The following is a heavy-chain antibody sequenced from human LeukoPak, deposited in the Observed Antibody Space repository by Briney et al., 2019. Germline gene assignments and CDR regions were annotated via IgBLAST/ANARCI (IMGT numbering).Heavy chain of an antibody. CDR2: TYYRSKWYN. CDR3: VRDQAGLDY. D-gene: IGHD6-13*01. CDR1: GDSVSSNSGA. Sequence: SQTLSLTCAISGDSVSSNSGAWNWIRQSPSRGLESLGSTYYRSKWYNEYAESVKSRINIKPDKSRNQFSLQLNSVTPEDTAVYYCVRDQAGLDYWGQGTLVTVSS. J-gene: IGHJ4*02. V-gene: IGHV6-1*01.